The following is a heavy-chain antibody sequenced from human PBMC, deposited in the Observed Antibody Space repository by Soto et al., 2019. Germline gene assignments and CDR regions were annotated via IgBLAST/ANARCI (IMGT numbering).Heavy chain of an antibody. CDR1: GGSISSYY. D-gene: IGHD3-9*01. CDR3: ARDQEDYDILTGPTRWFDP. V-gene: IGHV4-59*01. Sequence: PSVTLSLTCTVSGGSISSYYWSWIRQPPGKGLEWIGYTYYSGGTNYNPSLKSRVTISVDTSKNQFSLKLSSVTAADTAVYYCARDQEDYDILTGPTRWFDPWGQGTLVTVSS. J-gene: IGHJ5*02. CDR2: TYYSGGT.